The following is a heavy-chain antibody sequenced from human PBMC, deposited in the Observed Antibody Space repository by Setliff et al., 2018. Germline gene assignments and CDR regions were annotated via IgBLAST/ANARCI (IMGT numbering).Heavy chain of an antibody. J-gene: IGHJ1*01. CDR1: GYTFSNYW. V-gene: IGHV5-51*01. CDR3: ARGAPSTKLGSAEYFQH. Sequence: GESLKISCKGSGYTFSNYWIGWVRQMPGKGLEWMGIIYPGDSDTRYSPSFQGQVTMSADESMSTVYMSLSSLRSDDTAVYYCARGAPSTKLGSAEYFQHWGQGTLVTVSS. D-gene: IGHD2-8*01. CDR2: IYPGDSDT.